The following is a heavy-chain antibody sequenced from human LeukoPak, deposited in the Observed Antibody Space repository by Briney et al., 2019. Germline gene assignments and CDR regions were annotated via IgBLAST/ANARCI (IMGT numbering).Heavy chain of an antibody. V-gene: IGHV1-18*01. CDR1: GYTFIDYG. Sequence: AAVTVTCKTYGYTFIDYGYSWVRQAPAQGIEWTGVISTYNSNTRYAHKVQGRVTRTTDTSTRTTYMDLRSLRSDATSMYYCAIGASVGVVPAAIPTFDDWGQGTLVTLSS. J-gene: IGHJ4*02. CDR3: AIGASVGVVPAAIPTFDD. CDR2: ISTYNSNT. D-gene: IGHD2-2*01.